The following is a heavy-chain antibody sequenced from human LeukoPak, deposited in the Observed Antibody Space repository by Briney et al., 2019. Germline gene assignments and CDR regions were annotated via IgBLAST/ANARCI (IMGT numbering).Heavy chain of an antibody. D-gene: IGHD6-19*01. J-gene: IGHJ4*02. Sequence: PGGSLRLSCAASGFTFSSYWMSWVRQAPGKGLEWVANIKQDGSEKYYVDSVKGRFTISRDNSKDTLYLQMNSLRAEDTAVYYCAKEPIEVAGTFDYWGQGAPVTVSS. V-gene: IGHV3-7*03. CDR3: AKEPIEVAGTFDY. CDR2: IKQDGSEK. CDR1: GFTFSSYW.